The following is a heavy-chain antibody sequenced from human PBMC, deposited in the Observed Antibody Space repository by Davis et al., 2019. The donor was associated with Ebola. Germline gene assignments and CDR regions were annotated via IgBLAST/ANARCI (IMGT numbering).Heavy chain of an antibody. V-gene: IGHV3-21*01. CDR3: AKGYYGSGSYKGPFKYYYGMDV. CDR2: ISSSSSYI. J-gene: IGHJ6*02. CDR1: GFTFSSYS. D-gene: IGHD3-10*01. Sequence: PGGSLRLSCAASGFTFSSYSMNWVRQAPGKGLEWVSSISSSSSYIYYADSVKGRFTISRDNAKNSLYLQMNSLRAEDTAVYYCAKGYYGSGSYKGPFKYYYGMDVWGQGTTVTVSS.